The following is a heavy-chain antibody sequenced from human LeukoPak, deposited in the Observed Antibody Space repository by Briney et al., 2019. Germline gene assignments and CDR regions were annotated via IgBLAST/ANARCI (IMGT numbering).Heavy chain of an antibody. CDR3: AKGFSGWYYSFDY. J-gene: IGHJ4*02. CDR1: GFTCSSYA. V-gene: IGHV3-23*01. Sequence: PGGSLRLSCAASGFTCSSYAMSWVRQAPGKGLEWGSAISGSGGSTYYADSVKGRFTISRDNSKNTLYLQMNSLRAEDTAVYYCAKGFSGWYYSFDYWGQGTLVTVSS. CDR2: ISGSGGST. D-gene: IGHD6-19*01.